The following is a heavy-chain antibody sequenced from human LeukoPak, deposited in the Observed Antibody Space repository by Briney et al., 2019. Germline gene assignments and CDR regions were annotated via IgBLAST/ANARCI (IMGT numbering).Heavy chain of an antibody. J-gene: IGHJ4*02. Sequence: SVKVSCKASGGTFSSYAISWVRQAPGQGLEWMGGIIPIFGTANYAQKFQGRVTITADESTSTAYMELSSLRSEDTAVYYCAKASGWPNYFDYWRQGTLVTVSS. CDR2: IIPIFGTA. CDR3: AKASGWPNYFDY. D-gene: IGHD6-19*01. V-gene: IGHV1-69*01. CDR1: GGTFSSYA.